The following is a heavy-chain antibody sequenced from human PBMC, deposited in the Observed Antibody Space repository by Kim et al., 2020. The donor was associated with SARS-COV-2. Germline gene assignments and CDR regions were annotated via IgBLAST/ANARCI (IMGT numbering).Heavy chain of an antibody. D-gene: IGHD3-22*01. Sequence: GRFTISRDNSKNTLYLQMNSLRAEDTAVYYCAKDIKGYDSSGYYYVVFDYWGQGTLVTVSS. CDR3: AKDIKGYDSSGYYYVVFDY. V-gene: IGHV3-23*01. J-gene: IGHJ4*02.